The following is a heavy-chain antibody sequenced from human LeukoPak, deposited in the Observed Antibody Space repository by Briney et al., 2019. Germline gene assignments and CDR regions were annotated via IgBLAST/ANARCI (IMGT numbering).Heavy chain of an antibody. D-gene: IGHD2-15*01. J-gene: IGHJ4*02. CDR1: GFSLSTNGVR. CDR2: IYWVDDK. CDR3: AHTYGIYYFDY. Sequence: SGPTLVNPTQTLTXTCTFSGFSLSTNGVRVGWIRQPPGKALEWLALIYWVDDKRYIPSLKSRHTITKDTSSNQVVLTMTNMNPVDTATYYCAHTYGIYYFDYWGQGTLVTVSS. V-gene: IGHV2-5*02.